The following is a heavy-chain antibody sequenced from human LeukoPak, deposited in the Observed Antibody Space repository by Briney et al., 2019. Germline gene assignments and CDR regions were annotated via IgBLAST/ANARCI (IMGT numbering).Heavy chain of an antibody. CDR1: GYTFTSYG. Sequence: ASVKVSCKASGYTFTSYGISWVRQAPGQGLEWMGLISAYNGNTNYSQKLQGRVSITTDTYTTTAYMDLKNLSSNDTAAYYFARDYPPLHDIVVVPAASGGAFDIWGQGTMVTVTS. J-gene: IGHJ3*02. V-gene: IGHV1-18*01. CDR3: ARDYPPLHDIVVVPAASGGAFDI. CDR2: ISAYNGNT. D-gene: IGHD2-2*01.